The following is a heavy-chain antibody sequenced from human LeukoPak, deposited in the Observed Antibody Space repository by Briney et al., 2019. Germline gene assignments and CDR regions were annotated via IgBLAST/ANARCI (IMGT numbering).Heavy chain of an antibody. CDR3: AKYQIVVVPAAIPNWFDP. Sequence: QPGGSLRLSCAASGFTFSSYEMNWVRQAPGKGLEWVSYISSSGSTIYYADSVRGRFTISRDNSKNTLYLQMNSLRAEDTAVYYCAKYQIVVVPAAIPNWFDPWGQGTLVTVSS. J-gene: IGHJ5*02. CDR1: GFTFSSYE. CDR2: ISSSGSTI. D-gene: IGHD2-2*01. V-gene: IGHV3-48*03.